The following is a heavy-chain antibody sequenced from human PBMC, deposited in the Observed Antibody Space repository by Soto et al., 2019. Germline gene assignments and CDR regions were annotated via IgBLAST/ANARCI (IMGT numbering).Heavy chain of an antibody. Sequence: SEILSLTCTVSGGSISSYYLSWIRQPPGKGLEWIGYIYYSGSTNYNPSLKSRVTISVDTSKNQFSLKLSSVTAADTAVYYCARAKAPLYSSSWYWFDPWGQGTLVTVSS. V-gene: IGHV4-59*08. J-gene: IGHJ5*02. CDR3: ARAKAPLYSSSWYWFDP. D-gene: IGHD6-13*01. CDR1: GGSISSYY. CDR2: IYYSGST.